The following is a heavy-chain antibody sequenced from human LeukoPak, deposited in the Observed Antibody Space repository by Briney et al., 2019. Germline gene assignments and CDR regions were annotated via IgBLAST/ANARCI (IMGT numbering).Heavy chain of an antibody. CDR3: ARLRDGYNDY. CDR2: INSEGTST. V-gene: IGHV3-74*01. Sequence: GGSLRLSCAASQFTFSTSWMHWVRQAPGKGLVWVSRINSEGTSTSYADSVKGRFTISRDSAKNTLFLQMNSLRAEDTAVYYCARLRDGYNDYWGQGTLVTVSS. D-gene: IGHD5-24*01. CDR1: QFTFSTSW. J-gene: IGHJ4*02.